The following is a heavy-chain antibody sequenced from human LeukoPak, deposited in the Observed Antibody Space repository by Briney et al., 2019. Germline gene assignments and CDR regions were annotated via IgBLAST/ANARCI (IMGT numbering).Heavy chain of an antibody. V-gene: IGHV3-53*01. D-gene: IGHD4-17*01. CDR3: ASQKGQAFGDYGVY. J-gene: IGHJ4*02. Sequence: GGSLRLSCAASGFSVSSKYMSWVRQAPGKGLEWVSIIYTGGTTYYADSVKGRFTISRDNPKNTLYLKMNNLRAEDTALYYCASQKGQAFGDYGVYWGQGTLVTVSS. CDR1: GFSVSSKY. CDR2: IYTGGTT.